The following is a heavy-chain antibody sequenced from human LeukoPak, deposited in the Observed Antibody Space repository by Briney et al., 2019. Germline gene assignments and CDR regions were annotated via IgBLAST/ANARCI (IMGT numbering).Heavy chain of an antibody. J-gene: IGHJ4*02. CDR1: GYSFTSYW. V-gene: IGHV5-51*01. Sequence: GESLKISCKGSGYSFTSYWIGWVRQMPGKGLEWMGIIYPGDSDTRYSPSFQGQVTISADKSISTAYLQWSSLKASDTAMYYCARVPGYYDSSGYYTEYWGQGTLVTVSS. D-gene: IGHD3-22*01. CDR3: ARVPGYYDSSGYYTEY. CDR2: IYPGDSDT.